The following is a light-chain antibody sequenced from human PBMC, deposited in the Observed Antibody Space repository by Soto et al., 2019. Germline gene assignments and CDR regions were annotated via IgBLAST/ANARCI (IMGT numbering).Light chain of an antibody. V-gene: IGKV3-11*01. CDR3: QKRSNWPPIT. CDR2: DAS. Sequence: ENFLTSSSAAKWLSPGERDTPSYQGSQSVKTFLVWYQQRPGQAPTLLIYDASHRAAGIPARFSGSGFGTDFTLTISSLGPEDAAVYYCQKRSNWPPITVGKGTRLEIK. J-gene: IGKJ5*01. CDR1: QSVKTF.